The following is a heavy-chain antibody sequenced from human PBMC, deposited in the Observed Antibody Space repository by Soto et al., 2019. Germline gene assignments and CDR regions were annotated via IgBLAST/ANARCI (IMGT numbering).Heavy chain of an antibody. Sequence: SETLSLTCIVSGDSATSGSYYWTWLRQPPGKGLEWIGYISYTGRTKYNPSLQSRVTISVDTSKNDFSLNLSSVTAADTAVYFCAREWGLLPYYVMNVWGHGTAVTVSS. V-gene: IGHV4-61*03. CDR1: GDSATSGSYY. J-gene: IGHJ6*02. CDR2: ISYTGRT. D-gene: IGHD7-27*01. CDR3: AREWGLLPYYVMNV.